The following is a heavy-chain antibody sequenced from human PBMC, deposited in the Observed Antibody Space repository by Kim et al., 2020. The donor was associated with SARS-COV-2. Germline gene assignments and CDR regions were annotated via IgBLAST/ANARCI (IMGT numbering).Heavy chain of an antibody. D-gene: IGHD4-17*01. CDR3: ARKNYGDYGYYFDH. V-gene: IGHV3-48*04. CDR1: GFTLSSYS. CDR2: ISSTTSTI. J-gene: IGHJ4*02. Sequence: GGSLRLSCAASGFTLSSYSMNWVRQAPGKGLEWVSYISSTTSTIYYVDSVKGRFTISRDNAKNSLYLQMNSLRAEDTAVYFCARKNYGDYGYYFDHWGQGTLVTVSS.